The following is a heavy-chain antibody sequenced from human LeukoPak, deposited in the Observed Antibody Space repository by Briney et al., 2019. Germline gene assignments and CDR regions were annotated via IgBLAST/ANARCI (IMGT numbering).Heavy chain of an antibody. Sequence: GESLRLSCAASGFPFSSYSMHWVRQPPGRGLEWVSSICRRSNYIYYADSVKGRFSISRDSATMYLQMNSLRAEDTAVYYCARGPEGDLSYNWFDPWGQGTLVTVSA. CDR1: GFPFSSYS. CDR3: ARGPEGDLSYNWFDP. CDR2: ICRRSNYI. J-gene: IGHJ5*02. D-gene: IGHD3-16*01. V-gene: IGHV3-21*01.